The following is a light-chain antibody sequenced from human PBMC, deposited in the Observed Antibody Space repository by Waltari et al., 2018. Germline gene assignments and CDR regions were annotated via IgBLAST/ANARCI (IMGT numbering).Light chain of an antibody. J-gene: IGLJ3*02. CDR3: QSFDSSLNGCV. Sequence: QSVLTQPPSVSGAPGQRVTISCTGTSSNIGSGFRVHWYQHLQGTAPKPRNCDDNKRPSGVPDRFCGSKSDTSASLAITGLQAEDEADYYCQSFDSSLNGCVFGGGTKLTVL. V-gene: IGLV1-40*01. CDR2: DDN. CDR1: SSNIGSGFR.